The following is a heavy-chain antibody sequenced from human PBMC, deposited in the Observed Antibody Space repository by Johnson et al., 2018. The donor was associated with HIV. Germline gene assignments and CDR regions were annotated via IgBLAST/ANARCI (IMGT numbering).Heavy chain of an antibody. CDR3: AKDDNWGYVVGTFDI. CDR1: GFTFSTYD. Sequence: QVQLVESGGGVVQPGRSLRLSCAASGFTFSTYDMHWVRQAPGKGLEWVAVTSYDGSNTYYGDSVKGRFTISRDNSKNTLYLQMNSLSAEDTAVYYCAKDDNWGYVVGTFDIWGQGTMVTVSP. CDR2: TSYDGSNT. V-gene: IGHV3-30*18. J-gene: IGHJ3*02. D-gene: IGHD7-27*01.